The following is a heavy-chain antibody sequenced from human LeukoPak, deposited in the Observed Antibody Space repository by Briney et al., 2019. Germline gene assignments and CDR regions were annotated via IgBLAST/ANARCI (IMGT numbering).Heavy chain of an antibody. V-gene: IGHV3-21*01. D-gene: IGHD4-23*01. Sequence: GGSLTLSCAASGFTFSSYSMNWVRQAPGKGLEWVSSISSSSSYIYYADSVKGRFTISRDNSKNTLYLQMNSLTAEDTAVYYCAKGASVVTSRGDYFDYWGQGTLVTVSS. CDR2: ISSSSSYI. CDR1: GFTFSSYS. J-gene: IGHJ4*02. CDR3: AKGASVVTSRGDYFDY.